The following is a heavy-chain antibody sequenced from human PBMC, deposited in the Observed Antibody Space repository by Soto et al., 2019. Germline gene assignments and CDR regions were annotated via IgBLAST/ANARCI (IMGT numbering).Heavy chain of an antibody. CDR3: VLKGGTYYDISAGSQDLDV. D-gene: IGHD3-9*01. CDR1: SASIDNVYC. Sequence: SETLSPTWAGTSASIDNVYCWGWARQSPGKGLEWIGETSHDGVTNYNPSLEGRVTLSVDTSKNQFSLKLSSVTAADTAIYYCVLKGGTYYDISAGSQDLDVWGHGTTVFVSS. J-gene: IGHJ6*02. CDR2: TSHDGVT. V-gene: IGHV4-4*02.